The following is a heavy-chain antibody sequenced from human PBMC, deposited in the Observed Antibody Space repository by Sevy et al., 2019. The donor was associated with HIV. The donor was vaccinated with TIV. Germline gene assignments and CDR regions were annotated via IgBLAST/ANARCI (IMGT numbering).Heavy chain of an antibody. J-gene: IGHJ6*03. V-gene: IGHV3-7*03. Sequence: GGSLRLSCAASGFTFSSYWMSWVRQSPGKGLEWVANIKQDGSEKYYVDSVKGRFTISRDNAKNSLYLQMNSLRAEDTAVYYCARHRQWLDPTYMDVWGKGTTVTVSS. CDR3: ARHRQWLDPTYMDV. D-gene: IGHD6-19*01. CDR2: IKQDGSEK. CDR1: GFTFSSYW.